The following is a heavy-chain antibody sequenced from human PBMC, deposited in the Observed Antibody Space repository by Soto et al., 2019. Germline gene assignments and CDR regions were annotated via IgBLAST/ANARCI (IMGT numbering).Heavy chain of an antibody. D-gene: IGHD3-3*01. V-gene: IGHV4-38-2*02. CDR3: ARDGAGTTSTVLRFLEWFRPADPYYYGMGV. CDR1: GYSISSGYY. J-gene: IGHJ6*02. CDR2: IYHSGST. Sequence: SETLSLTCAVSGYSISSGYYWGWIRQPPGKGLEWIGSIYHSGSTYYNPSLRSRVTISVDTSKNQFSLKLSSVTAADTAVYYCARDGAGTTSTVLRFLEWFRPADPYYYGMGVWGQGTTLTVSS.